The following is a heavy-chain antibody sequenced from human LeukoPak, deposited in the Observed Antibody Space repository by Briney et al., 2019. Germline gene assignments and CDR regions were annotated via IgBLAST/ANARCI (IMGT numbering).Heavy chain of an antibody. CDR3: ARRMVREFFDY. Sequence: TSVKVSCKASGSTFTSYDITWVRQAPGQGLEWMGWISAYNGNTNYAQKLQGRVTLTTDTSTSTAYMELRRLRSDDTAVYYCARRMVREFFDYWGQGTRVTVSS. CDR2: ISAYNGNT. V-gene: IGHV1-18*01. CDR1: GSTFTSYD. D-gene: IGHD3-10*01. J-gene: IGHJ4*02.